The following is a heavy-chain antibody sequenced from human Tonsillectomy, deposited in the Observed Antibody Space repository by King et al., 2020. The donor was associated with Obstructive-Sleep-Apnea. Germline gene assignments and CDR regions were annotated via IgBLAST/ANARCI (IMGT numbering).Heavy chain of an antibody. V-gene: IGHV1-69*04. CDR2: IIPILGIA. Sequence: QLVQSGAVVKKLGSSVKVSCKASGGTLSKYAISWVRQAPGQGLEWMGGIIPILGIANYAQKFQGRVTIIADKSTNTAYMELRSLRSEDTAVYYCARHTRDKYYDNEAYYYYGLDVWGQGTTVTVSS. J-gene: IGHJ6*02. CDR3: ARHTRDKYYDNEAYYYYGLDV. CDR1: GGTLSKYA. D-gene: IGHD3-22*01.